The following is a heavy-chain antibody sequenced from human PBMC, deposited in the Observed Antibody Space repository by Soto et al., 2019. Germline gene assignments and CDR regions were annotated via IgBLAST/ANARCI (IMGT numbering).Heavy chain of an antibody. CDR2: IHYSGTT. D-gene: IGHD1-26*01. CDR3: ARDTESYYLDS. V-gene: IGHV4-59*01. J-gene: IGHJ4*01. CDR1: GGSISSYF. Sequence: SETLSLTCTIYGGSISSYFWSWIRQPPGKGLEWIGYIHYSGTTVYSPSLKSRVTMSIDTSENQFTLNLTSVTAADTAVYYCARDTESYYLDSWGQGSLVTVSS.